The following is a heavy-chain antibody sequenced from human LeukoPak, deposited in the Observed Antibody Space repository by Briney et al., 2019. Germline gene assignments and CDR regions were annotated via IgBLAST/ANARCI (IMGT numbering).Heavy chain of an antibody. Sequence: SVKVSCKASGGTLSSYAISWVRQAPGQGLEWMGGIIPIFGTANYAQKFQGRVTITADESTSTAYMELSSLRSEDTAVYHCARVSGSYRGAIDYWGQGTLVTVPS. V-gene: IGHV1-69*13. CDR3: ARVSGSYRGAIDY. CDR2: IIPIFGTA. J-gene: IGHJ4*02. D-gene: IGHD1-26*01. CDR1: GGTLSSYA.